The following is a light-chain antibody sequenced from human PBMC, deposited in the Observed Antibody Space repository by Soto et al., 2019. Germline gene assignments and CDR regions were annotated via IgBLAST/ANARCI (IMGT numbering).Light chain of an antibody. V-gene: IGKV3-20*01. CDR3: QQFGGSPRT. CDR1: QSVGES. J-gene: IGKJ1*01. CDR2: RVF. Sequence: EIVLTQSPGTLSLSPGERATLSCRASQSVGESLVWYQQKPGQAPRLLIYRVFNRATGIPDRFSGSGSGTVFTLTISRLEPEDFAVYYCQQFGGSPRTFGRGTKVERK.